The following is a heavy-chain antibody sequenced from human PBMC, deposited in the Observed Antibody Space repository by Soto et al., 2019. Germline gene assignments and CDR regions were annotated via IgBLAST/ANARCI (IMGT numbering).Heavy chain of an antibody. D-gene: IGHD5-12*01. J-gene: IGHJ4*02. V-gene: IGHV4-30-2*01. CDR3: ARGMATVATFDF. Sequence: QLQLQESGSGLVKPSQTLSLTCAVSGGSISSGGYSCNWIRQPPGKGLEWIGYIYHSGSTYYNPSLKGRVTISVDRSKNQFSLKVSSVAAADTAGDLRARGMATVATFDFWGQGTLVTVSS. CDR2: IYHSGST. CDR1: GGSISSGGYS.